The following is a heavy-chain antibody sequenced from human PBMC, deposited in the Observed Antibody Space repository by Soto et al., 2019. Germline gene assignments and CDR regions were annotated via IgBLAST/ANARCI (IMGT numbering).Heavy chain of an antibody. V-gene: IGHV4-34*01. D-gene: IGHD3-9*01. CDR1: GGSFSGYD. Sequence: PSETQCLTCAVYGGSFSGYDWSWIRQPPGKGLEWIGEINHSGSTNYNPSLKSRVTISVDTSKNQFSLKLSSVTAADTAVYYCARLRKNILTGYSYYYYYMDVWGKGTTVTGSS. J-gene: IGHJ6*03. CDR2: INHSGST. CDR3: ARLRKNILTGYSYYYYYMDV.